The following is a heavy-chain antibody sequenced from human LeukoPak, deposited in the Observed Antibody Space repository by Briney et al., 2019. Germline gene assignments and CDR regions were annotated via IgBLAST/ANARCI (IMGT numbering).Heavy chain of an antibody. J-gene: IGHJ4*02. CDR2: IIPIFGTT. D-gene: IGHD3-10*01. V-gene: IGHV1-69*13. CDR1: GGTLSRYA. CDR3: ARIVGIASRGYFDY. Sequence: ASVKVSCKASGGTLSRYAISWVRLAAGQGPEWRGGIIPIFGTTNYAQKFQGRVTITADESTSTAYMELSSLRSEDTAVYYCARIVGIASRGYFDYWGQGTLVTVSS.